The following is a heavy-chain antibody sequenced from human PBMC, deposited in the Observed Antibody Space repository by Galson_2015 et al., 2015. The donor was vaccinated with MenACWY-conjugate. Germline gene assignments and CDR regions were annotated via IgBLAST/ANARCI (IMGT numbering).Heavy chain of an antibody. V-gene: IGHV3-30*04. J-gene: IGHJ4*02. Sequence: SLRLSCAASGFTFSSYAMHWVRQAPGKGLEWVAVISYDGSNKYYADSVKGRFTISRDNSKNTLYLQMNSLRAEDTAVYYCARDPLYYYDSSGPYYFDYWGQGTLVTVSS. CDR2: ISYDGSNK. D-gene: IGHD3-22*01. CDR1: GFTFSSYA. CDR3: ARDPLYYYDSSGPYYFDY.